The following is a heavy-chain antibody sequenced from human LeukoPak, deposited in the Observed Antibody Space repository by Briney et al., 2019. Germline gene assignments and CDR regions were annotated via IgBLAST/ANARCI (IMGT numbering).Heavy chain of an antibody. CDR2: IYYSGST. Sequence: SSETLSLTCTVSGGSISSSSYYWGWIRQPPGKGLEWIGSIYYSGSTYYNPSLKSRVTISVDTSKNQFSLKLSSVTAADTAVYYCARDQRWLHYFDYWGQGTLVTVSS. D-gene: IGHD6-19*01. CDR3: ARDQRWLHYFDY. J-gene: IGHJ4*02. V-gene: IGHV4-39*07. CDR1: GGSISSSSYY.